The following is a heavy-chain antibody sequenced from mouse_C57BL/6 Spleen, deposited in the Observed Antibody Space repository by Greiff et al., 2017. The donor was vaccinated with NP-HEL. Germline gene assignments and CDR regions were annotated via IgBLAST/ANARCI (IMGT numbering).Heavy chain of an antibody. CDR2: INPNNGGT. J-gene: IGHJ2*01. V-gene: IGHV1-26*01. Sequence: VQLQQSGPELVKPGASVKISCKASGYTFTDYYMNWVKQSHGKSLEWIGDINPNNGGTSYNQKFKGKATLTVDKSSSTAYMELRSLTSEDSAVYYCARGGIYYEVYYFDYWGQGTTLTVSS. CDR1: GYTFTDYY. CDR3: ARGGIYYEVYYFDY. D-gene: IGHD2-4*01.